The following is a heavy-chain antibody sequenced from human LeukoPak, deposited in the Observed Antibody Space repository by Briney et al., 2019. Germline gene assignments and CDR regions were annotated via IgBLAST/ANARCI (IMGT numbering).Heavy chain of an antibody. CDR3: ARDNYIGYSSGRYSGY. CDR2: INPRSGGT. Sequence: ASVKVSCKASGYTFTDFYIHWVRQVPGQGLEWMGWINPRSGGTNYAQKFQGRVTMTRDTSISTAYMELNSLRSEDTAVYYCARDNYIGYSSGRYSGYWGQGALVTVSS. V-gene: IGHV1-2*02. CDR1: GYTFTDFY. D-gene: IGHD6-19*01. J-gene: IGHJ4*02.